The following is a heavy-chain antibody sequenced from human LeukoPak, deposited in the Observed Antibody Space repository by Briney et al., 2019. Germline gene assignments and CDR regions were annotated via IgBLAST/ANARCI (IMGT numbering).Heavy chain of an antibody. CDR2: KKQDESEE. CDR3: ARRIVTYYYGSGLDY. J-gene: IGHJ4*02. D-gene: IGHD3-10*01. Sequence: GGSLRLSCAASGFTFSSYWMSWVRQAPGKGLEWVANKKQDESEEYYVDSVKGRFTISRDNAKNSLYLQMNSLRAEDTAVYFCARRIVTYYYGSGLDYWGQGTLVTVSS. CDR1: GFTFSSYW. V-gene: IGHV3-7*01.